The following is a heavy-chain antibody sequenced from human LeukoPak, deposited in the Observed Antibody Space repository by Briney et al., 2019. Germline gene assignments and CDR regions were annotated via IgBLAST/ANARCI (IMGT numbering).Heavy chain of an antibody. CDR2: ISYDGSNK. Sequence: GGSLRLSCAASGFTFSSYAMHWVRQAPGNGLEWVAVISYDGSNKYYADSVKGRFTISRDNSKNTLYLQMNSLRAEDTAVYYCARVRATNYYYYYGMDVWGQGTTVTVSS. CDR3: ARVRATNYYYYYGMDV. J-gene: IGHJ6*02. D-gene: IGHD2-15*01. V-gene: IGHV3-30-3*01. CDR1: GFTFSSYA.